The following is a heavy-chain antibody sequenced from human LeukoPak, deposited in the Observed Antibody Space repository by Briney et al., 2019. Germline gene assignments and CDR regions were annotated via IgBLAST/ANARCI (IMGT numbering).Heavy chain of an antibody. V-gene: IGHV3-30*02. Sequence: GGSLRLSCAASGFTFSNYGMRWVRQAPGKGLEWVAFIRSDGSDKYYADSVKGRFTISRDSSKNTLYLQMNSLRAEDTAVYYCARDWKGDYFDYWGQGTLVTVSS. CDR3: ARDWKGDYFDY. J-gene: IGHJ4*02. CDR1: GFTFSNYG. D-gene: IGHD1-1*01. CDR2: IRSDGSDK.